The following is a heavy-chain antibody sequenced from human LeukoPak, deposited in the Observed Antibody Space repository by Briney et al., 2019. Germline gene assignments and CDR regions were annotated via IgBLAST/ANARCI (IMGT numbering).Heavy chain of an antibody. CDR2: IKQDGSEK. V-gene: IGHV3-7*01. D-gene: IGHD6-6*01. CDR1: GFTFSTYW. Sequence: GGSLRLSCAASGFTFSTYWITWVRQAPGTGLEWVANIKQDGSEKYYVDSVKGRFTISRDNAKDSLYLQMNSLRTEDTAVYYCARSSRGLDVWGQGTTVSVSS. J-gene: IGHJ6*02. CDR3: ARSSRGLDV.